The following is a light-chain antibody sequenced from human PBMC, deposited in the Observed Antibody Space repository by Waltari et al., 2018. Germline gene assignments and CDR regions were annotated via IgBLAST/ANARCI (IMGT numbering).Light chain of an antibody. Sequence: EIVMTQSPGNLSGSPGEGATLSCRASQSVSSKVAWYQQRPGQAPRLLIFGASTRDTRIPARFSGSESGTEFTLTISSLQSEDSGVYFCQQYTTRPLTFGGGTKVEI. CDR2: GAS. CDR3: QQYTTRPLT. CDR1: QSVSSK. V-gene: IGKV3-15*01. J-gene: IGKJ4*01.